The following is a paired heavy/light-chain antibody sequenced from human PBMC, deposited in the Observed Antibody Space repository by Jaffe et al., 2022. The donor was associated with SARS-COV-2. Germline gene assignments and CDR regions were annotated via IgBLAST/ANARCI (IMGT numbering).Heavy chain of an antibody. V-gene: IGHV3-7*01. CDR1: GFTFSRYW. CDR3: ARHCCDDTNSYPNFDS. J-gene: IGHJ4*02. Sequence: EVRLVESGGHLVQPGGSLRLSCAASGFTFSRYWMSWVRQAPGKGLEWVANIKQDGSEKYYVDSMKGRFTISRDNAKNSLYLQMNSLRAEDTAVYYCARHCCDDTNSYPNFDSWGQGTLVTVSS. CDR2: IKQDGSEK. D-gene: IGHD2-8*01.
Light chain of an antibody. CDR3: QQYSNWPPLT. CDR2: GAS. J-gene: IGKJ4*01. Sequence: EIVMTQSPATLSVSPGERATLSCRASQSVSSYLAWYQQKPGQAPRLLIYGASTRATGIPARFSGSGSGTEFTLTISSLQSEDFAVYYCQQYSNWPPLTFGGGTKVDIK. CDR1: QSVSSY. V-gene: IGKV3-15*01.